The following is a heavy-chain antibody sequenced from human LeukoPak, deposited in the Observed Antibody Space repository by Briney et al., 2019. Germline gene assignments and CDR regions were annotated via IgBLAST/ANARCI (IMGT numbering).Heavy chain of an antibody. Sequence: SETLSLTCTVSGGSISSYYWSWIRQPPGKGLEWIGYIYYSGSTNYNPSLKSRVTMSVDTSKNQFSLKLSSVTAADTAVYYCARDLSTVTDYYYYYMDVWGKGTTVTISS. J-gene: IGHJ6*03. D-gene: IGHD4-17*01. CDR3: ARDLSTVTDYYYYYMDV. CDR2: IYYSGST. V-gene: IGHV4-59*12. CDR1: GGSISSYY.